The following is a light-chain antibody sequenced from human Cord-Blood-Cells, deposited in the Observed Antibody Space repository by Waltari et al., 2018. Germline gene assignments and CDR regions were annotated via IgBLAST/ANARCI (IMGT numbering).Light chain of an antibody. V-gene: IGLV2-23*01. CDR2: EGI. CDR1: SSDVGSYNL. Sequence: QSALTQPASVSGSPGQSITISCTGTSSDVGSYNLVSWYQQHPGKAPNIMIYEGIKRPSGVSTRFSGSKSGNTASLTISGRQAEDEADYYCCSYAGSSTWVFGGGTKLTVL. J-gene: IGLJ3*02. CDR3: CSYAGSSTWV.